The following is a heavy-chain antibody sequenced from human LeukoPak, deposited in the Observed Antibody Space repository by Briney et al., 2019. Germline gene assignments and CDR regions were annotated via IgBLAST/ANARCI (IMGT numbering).Heavy chain of an antibody. D-gene: IGHD2-2*01. CDR1: GFTFSSYA. J-gene: IGHJ4*02. Sequence: GGSLRLSCAASGFTFSSYAMSWVRQAPGKGLEWVSAISGSGGSTYYADSVKGRFTISRDNSKNTLYLQMNSLRAEDTAVYYCAAGSNIVVVPAALDYWGQGTLVTVSS. CDR3: AAGSNIVVVPAALDY. V-gene: IGHV3-23*01. CDR2: ISGSGGST.